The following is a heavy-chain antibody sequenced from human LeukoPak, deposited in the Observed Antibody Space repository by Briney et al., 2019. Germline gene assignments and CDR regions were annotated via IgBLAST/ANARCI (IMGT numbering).Heavy chain of an antibody. J-gene: IGHJ6*03. D-gene: IGHD4-23*01. CDR3: ARKNFGGNSDYYYYYIDV. CDR2: IYHGGTT. Sequence: SETLSLTCSVSGGSISSGDYYWTWIRQPPGKGLEWIGYIYHGGTTYYNPSLKSRVTMSMDRSKDQFSLQLNAVTAADTAVYYCARKNFGGNSDYYYYYIDVWGNGTTVTVSS. CDR1: GGSISSGDYY. V-gene: IGHV4-30-2*01.